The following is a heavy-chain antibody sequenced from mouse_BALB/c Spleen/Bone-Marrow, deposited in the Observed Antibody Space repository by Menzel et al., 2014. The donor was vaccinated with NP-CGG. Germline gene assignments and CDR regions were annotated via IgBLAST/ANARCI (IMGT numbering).Heavy chain of an antibody. J-gene: IGHJ1*01. CDR3: ARSHGYYPYWYFDV. V-gene: IGHV1-69*02. CDR2: IDPCDSET. Sequence: VQLQQSGAELVKPGAPVRLSCKASGYTFTSYWMNWVKQRPGRGLEWIGRIDPCDSETHYNQKFKDKATLTVDKSSSTAYIQLSSLTSEDSAVYYCARSHGYYPYWYFDVWGAGTTVTVSS. CDR1: GYTFTSYW. D-gene: IGHD2-3*01.